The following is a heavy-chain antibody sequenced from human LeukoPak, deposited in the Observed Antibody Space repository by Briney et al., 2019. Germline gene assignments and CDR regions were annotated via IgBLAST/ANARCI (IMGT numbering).Heavy chain of an antibody. V-gene: IGHV1-18*01. CDR1: GYTFTSYG. Sequence: ASVKVSCKTSGYTFTSYGIVWVRQAPGQGLEWMGRISAYNGNTIYAQKLQGRVTMTTDTSTSTVYMELRSLRSDDTAVYYCARVWVDHPHDALDLWGQGTMVTVSS. D-gene: IGHD3-16*01. CDR2: ISAYNGNT. CDR3: ARVWVDHPHDALDL. J-gene: IGHJ3*01.